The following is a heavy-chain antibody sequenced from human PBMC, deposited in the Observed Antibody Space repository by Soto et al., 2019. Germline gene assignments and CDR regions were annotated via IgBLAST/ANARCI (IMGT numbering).Heavy chain of an antibody. CDR2: TYYGWNT. CDR1: GGSISDYY. CDR3: ARDREYYDSSGLYFDY. Sequence: LSLTCSVSGGSISDYYWSWIRQPPGEGLEWIGYTYYGWNTNYNPSLKSRVTISVDTSKNQFSLKLISVTAADTAVYYCARDREYYDSSGLYFDYWGQGTLVTVS. D-gene: IGHD3-22*01. V-gene: IGHV4-59*01. J-gene: IGHJ4*02.